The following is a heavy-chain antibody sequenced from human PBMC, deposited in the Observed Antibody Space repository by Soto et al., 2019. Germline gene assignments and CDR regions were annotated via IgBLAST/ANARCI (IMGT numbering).Heavy chain of an antibody. J-gene: IGHJ5*02. D-gene: IGHD2-2*01. CDR1: GFTFSNYG. V-gene: IGHV3-33*08. Sequence: GGSLRLSCTGTGFTFSNYGIHWVRQAPGKGLEWVGFVWHDGNNEYYADSLKGRITISRDNSNNTVSLLISSLRAEDSAVYYCVRDQCRNPRCYPNYLDPWGQGTLVTVYS. CDR3: VRDQCRNPRCYPNYLDP. CDR2: VWHDGNNE.